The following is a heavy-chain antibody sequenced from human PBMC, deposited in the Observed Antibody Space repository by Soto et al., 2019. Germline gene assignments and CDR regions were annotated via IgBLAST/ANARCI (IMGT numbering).Heavy chain of an antibody. CDR3: ARHVPSLVGYCGGDCYSNAFDI. J-gene: IGHJ3*02. V-gene: IGHV4-59*08. Sequence: SETLSLTCTVSGGSISSYYWSWIRQPPGKGLEWIGYIYYSGSTNYNPSLKSRVTISVDTSKNQFSLKLSSVTAADTAVYYCARHVPSLVGYCGGDCYSNAFDIWGQGTMVTVSS. D-gene: IGHD2-21*01. CDR1: GGSISSYY. CDR2: IYYSGST.